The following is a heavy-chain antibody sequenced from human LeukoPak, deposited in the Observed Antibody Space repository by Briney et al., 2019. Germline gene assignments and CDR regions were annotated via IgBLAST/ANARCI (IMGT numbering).Heavy chain of an antibody. Sequence: ASVKVSCKASRYTFTGYYMHWVRQAPGQGLEWMGWINPNSGGTNYAQKFQGWVTMTRDTSISTAYMELRRLRSDDMAVYYCARRCGDYVDYWGQGTLVTVSS. V-gene: IGHV1-2*04. CDR2: INPNSGGT. J-gene: IGHJ4*02. D-gene: IGHD4-17*01. CDR1: RYTFTGYY. CDR3: ARRCGDYVDY.